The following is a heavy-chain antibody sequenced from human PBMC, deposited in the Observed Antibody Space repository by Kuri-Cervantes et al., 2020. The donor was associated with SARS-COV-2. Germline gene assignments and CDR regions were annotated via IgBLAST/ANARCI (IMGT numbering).Heavy chain of an antibody. D-gene: IGHD2-2*01. Sequence: GSLRLSCTVSGGSISSYYWSWIRQPPGKGLEWIGYIYYSGSTNYNPSLKSRVTISVDTSKNQFSLKLSSVTAADTAVYYCARQDIVVANSPFDYWGQGTLVTVSS. CDR2: IYYSGST. J-gene: IGHJ4*02. CDR3: ARQDIVVANSPFDY. V-gene: IGHV4-59*01. CDR1: GGSISSYY.